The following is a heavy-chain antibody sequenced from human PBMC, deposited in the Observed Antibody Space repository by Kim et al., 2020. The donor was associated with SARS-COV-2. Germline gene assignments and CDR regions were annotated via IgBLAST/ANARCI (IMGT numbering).Heavy chain of an antibody. Sequence: GGSLRLSCATSGFNFSPYAMHWVRQAPGQGLEWVAFIWADENHKYYADSVKGRFTISRDNSKSTLFLQMDRLRVEDTAVYYCATDAPDSGYAMDVWGQGTTVIVSS. D-gene: IGHD6-25*01. V-gene: IGHV3-30*02. J-gene: IGHJ6*02. CDR3: ATDAPDSGYAMDV. CDR1: GFNFSPYA. CDR2: IWADENHK.